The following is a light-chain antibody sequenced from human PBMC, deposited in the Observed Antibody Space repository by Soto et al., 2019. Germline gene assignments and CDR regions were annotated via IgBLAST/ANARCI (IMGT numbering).Light chain of an antibody. Sequence: EIVMTQSPATLSVSPGEGATLSCRASQGIGSTLAWYQQKPGQTPRLLIYGASTRATGVPARFSGSGSGTDFILTISSLEPEDFAVYYCQQSSNWPPEITFGQGTRLEIK. V-gene: IGKV3-15*01. CDR3: QQSSNWPPEIT. CDR2: GAS. J-gene: IGKJ5*01. CDR1: QGIGST.